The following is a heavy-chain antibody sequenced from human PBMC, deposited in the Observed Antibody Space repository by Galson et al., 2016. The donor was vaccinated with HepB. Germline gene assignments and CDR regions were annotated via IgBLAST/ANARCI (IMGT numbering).Heavy chain of an antibody. D-gene: IGHD1-1*01. CDR1: GITFRNYG. CDR2: IWYDGSNK. Sequence: SLRLSCAASGITFRNYGMHWVRQAPGKGLEWVAVIWYDGSNKNYVDSVKGRFTISRDNSKNTLYLQMNSLRADDTAVYYCTRDPFPGAFDVWGQGIMVIVAS. V-gene: IGHV3-33*01. CDR3: TRDPFPGAFDV. J-gene: IGHJ3*01.